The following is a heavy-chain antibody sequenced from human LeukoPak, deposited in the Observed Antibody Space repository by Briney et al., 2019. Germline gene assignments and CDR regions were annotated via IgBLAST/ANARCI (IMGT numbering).Heavy chain of an antibody. D-gene: IGHD6-6*01. CDR1: GFTFSSCA. J-gene: IGHJ6*03. Sequence: GGSLRLSCAASGFTFSSCAMSWVRQAPGKGLEWVSAISDSGVSTYYADSVKGRFTISRDNSKNTLYLQMNSLRAEDTAVYYCARVVNRVSQPSIAARPGGYYYYYYMDVWGKGTTVTVSS. CDR3: ARVVNRVSQPSIAARPGGYYYYYYMDV. CDR2: ISDSGVST. V-gene: IGHV3-23*01.